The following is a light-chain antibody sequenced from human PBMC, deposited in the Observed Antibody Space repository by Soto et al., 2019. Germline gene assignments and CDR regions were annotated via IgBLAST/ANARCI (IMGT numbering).Light chain of an antibody. J-gene: IGKJ2*01. CDR1: QSISPW. V-gene: IGKV1-5*03. CDR2: RAS. Sequence: DIQMTQSPSTLSAYVGERVTITCRASQSISPWLAWYQKKPGKAPNLLIYRASNLQTGVPSRFSGSGSGTEFTLTINSRQPDDFAAYYCQQYRSRPYTFGRGTKLEIE. CDR3: QQYRSRPYT.